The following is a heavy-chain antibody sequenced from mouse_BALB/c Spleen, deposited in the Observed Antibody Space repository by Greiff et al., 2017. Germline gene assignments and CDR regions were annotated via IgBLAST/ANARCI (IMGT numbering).Heavy chain of an antibody. CDR2: IYPGDGDT. D-gene: IGHD2-10*02. J-gene: IGHJ4*01. V-gene: IGHV1-80*01. Sequence: QVQLQQSGAELVRPGSSVKISCKASGYAFSSYWMNWVKQRPGQGLEWIGQIYPGDGDTNYNGKFKGKATLTADKSSSTAYMQLSSLTSEDSAVCFCARGGYGNYDYAMDYWGQGTSVTVSS. CDR3: ARGGYGNYDYAMDY. CDR1: GYAFSSYW.